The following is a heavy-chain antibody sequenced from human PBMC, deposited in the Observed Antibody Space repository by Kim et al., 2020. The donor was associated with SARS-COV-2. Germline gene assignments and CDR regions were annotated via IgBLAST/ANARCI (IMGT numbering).Heavy chain of an antibody. D-gene: IGHD6-6*01. CDR1: GFTFSSYG. CDR3: AKDPLWSSSSADY. V-gene: IGHV3-30*18. CDR2: ISYDGSNK. J-gene: IGHJ4*02. Sequence: GGSLRLSCAASGFTFSSYGMHWVRQAPGKGLEWVAVISYDGSNKYYADSVKGRFTISRDNSKNTLYLQMNSLRAEDTAVYYCAKDPLWSSSSADYWGQGTLVTVSS.